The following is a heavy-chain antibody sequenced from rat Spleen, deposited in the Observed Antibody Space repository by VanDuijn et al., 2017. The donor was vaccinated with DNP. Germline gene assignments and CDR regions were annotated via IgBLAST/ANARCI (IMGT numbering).Heavy chain of an antibody. CDR2: INKDSNII. V-gene: IGHV4-2*01. CDR3: ARGPNYGGFLDYFDY. D-gene: IGHD1-11*01. Sequence: EVLLVESDGGLVQPGRPLKLSCAGSGFNFTEYWMGWVRQAPAKGLEGIGEINKDSNIINYSPSLKDKLTISRDNVQDTLYLQMSRLGSEDSAIYYCARGPNYGGFLDYFDYWGQGVMVTVSS. J-gene: IGHJ2*01. CDR1: GFNFTEYW.